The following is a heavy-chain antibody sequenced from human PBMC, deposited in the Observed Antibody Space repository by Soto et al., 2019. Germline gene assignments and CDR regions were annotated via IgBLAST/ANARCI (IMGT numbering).Heavy chain of an antibody. CDR2: VHPSGGNT. D-gene: IGHD5-12*01. Sequence: ASVRVSCKASGYSFTAYFMHWVRQAPGQGLEWMGIVHPSGGNTNYAQKFQGRVTMTRDTSTSTVYMELSSLRSEDTAVYYCARGYSGYDYAFDIWGQGTMVTVSS. V-gene: IGHV1-46*01. CDR3: ARGYSGYDYAFDI. J-gene: IGHJ3*02. CDR1: GYSFTAYF.